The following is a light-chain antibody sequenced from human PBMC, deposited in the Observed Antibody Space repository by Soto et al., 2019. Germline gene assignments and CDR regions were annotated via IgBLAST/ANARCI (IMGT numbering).Light chain of an antibody. J-gene: IGKJ3*01. CDR3: QQYGTPLFT. Sequence: IVLTQSPGTLSLSPGERATLSCGASQSVTNNFLAWYQQKPGQAPRLLIYGASSRATGVPDRFSGSGSGIDFTLTISILEPGDFAVYYCQQYGTPLFTFGPGTKVDIK. CDR2: GAS. V-gene: IGKV3-20*01. CDR1: QSVTNNF.